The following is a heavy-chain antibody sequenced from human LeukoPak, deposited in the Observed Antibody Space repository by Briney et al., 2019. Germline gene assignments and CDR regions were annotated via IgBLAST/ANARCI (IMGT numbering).Heavy chain of an antibody. Sequence: GASVKVSCKASGYTFTGYYMHWVRQAPGQGLEWMGWINPNSGGTNYAQKFQGRVTMTRDTSISTAYMELSRLRSDDTAVYYCARDRSSSWPTDFDHWGQGTLVTVSS. CDR2: INPNSGGT. J-gene: IGHJ4*02. CDR3: ARDRSSSWPTDFDH. V-gene: IGHV1-2*02. D-gene: IGHD6-13*01. CDR1: GYTFTGYY.